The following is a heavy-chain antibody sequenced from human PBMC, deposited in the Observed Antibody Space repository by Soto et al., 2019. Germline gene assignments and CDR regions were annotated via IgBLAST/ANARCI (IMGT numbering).Heavy chain of an antibody. V-gene: IGHV1-18*01. CDR2: ISPYNGNT. Sequence: QVQLVQSGAEVKEPGASVKVSCKASGYTFTSFGISWVRQDPGQGLECMGWISPYNGNTQYTQKEQDRVTTTTITSTRTAYMEVRSLRSDVTAVYYCATAVVSATTNAFYIWGKERMVTVSS. J-gene: IGHJ3*02. CDR3: ATAVVSATTNAFYI. D-gene: IGHD2-15*01. CDR1: GYTFTSFG.